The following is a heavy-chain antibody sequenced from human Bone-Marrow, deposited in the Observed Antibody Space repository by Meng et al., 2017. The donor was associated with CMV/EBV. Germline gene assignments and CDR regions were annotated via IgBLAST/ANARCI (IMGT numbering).Heavy chain of an antibody. D-gene: IGHD3-10*01. J-gene: IGHJ4*02. CDR1: GFTFSSYS. CDR3: ARGGGGYDY. Sequence: GESLKISCAASGFTFSSYSMNWVRQAPGKGLEWVSSISSSSSYIYYADSVKGRFTISRDNAKNSLYLQMNSLRAEDTAVYYCARGGGGYDYWGQGTRVTGSS. V-gene: IGHV3-21*01. CDR2: ISSSSSYI.